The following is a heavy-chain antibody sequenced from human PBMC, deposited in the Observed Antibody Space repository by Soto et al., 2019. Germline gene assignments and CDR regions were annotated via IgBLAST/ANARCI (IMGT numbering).Heavy chain of an antibody. Sequence: SETLSLTCAVYGGSFSGYYWSWMRQPPGKGLEWIGEINHSGSTNYNPSLKSRVTISVDTSKNQFSLKLSSVTAADTAVYYCARGTVVAPTIAAAGLKWFDPWGQGTRGTAPQ. V-gene: IGHV4-34*01. CDR1: GGSFSGYY. D-gene: IGHD6-13*01. CDR3: ARGTVVAPTIAAAGLKWFDP. CDR2: INHSGST. J-gene: IGHJ5*02.